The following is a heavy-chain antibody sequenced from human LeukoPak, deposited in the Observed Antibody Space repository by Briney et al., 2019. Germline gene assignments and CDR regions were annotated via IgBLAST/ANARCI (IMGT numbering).Heavy chain of an antibody. CDR2: ISGSGGST. Sequence: GGSLRLSCAASGFTFSSYAMSWVRQAPGKGLEWVSAISGSGGSTYYADSVKGRFTISRDDSKNTLYLQMNSLKTEDTAVYYCTTDLAYCGGDCYPGPAHWGQGTLVTVSS. J-gene: IGHJ4*02. CDR1: GFTFSSYA. D-gene: IGHD2-21*01. V-gene: IGHV3-23*01. CDR3: TTDLAYCGGDCYPGPAH.